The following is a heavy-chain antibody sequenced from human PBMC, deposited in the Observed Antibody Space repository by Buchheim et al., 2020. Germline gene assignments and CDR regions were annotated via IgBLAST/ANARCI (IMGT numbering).Heavy chain of an antibody. CDR3: AKISGWIRLSSPKDY. CDR2: FSGRGGNR. CDR1: GFTFSNYA. D-gene: IGHD6-19*01. Sequence: EVQLLESGGGLVQPGGSLRLSCVVSGFTFSNYAMSWVRQAPGKGLEWVSTFSGRGGNRYYADSVKGRFTVSRDTSENSLFLQMNSLRAEDTAVYYCAKISGWIRLSSPKDYWGQGTL. V-gene: IGHV3-23*01. J-gene: IGHJ4*02.